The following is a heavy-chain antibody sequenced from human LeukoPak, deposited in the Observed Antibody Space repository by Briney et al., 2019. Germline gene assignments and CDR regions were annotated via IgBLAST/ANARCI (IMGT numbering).Heavy chain of an antibody. D-gene: IGHD4-11*01. J-gene: IGHJ6*03. CDR1: GYTFTRYG. CDR3: ARDYSNYVYYMDV. V-gene: IGHV1-18*01. Sequence: ASLKVSCKASGYTFTRYGISWVRHAPGEGLEWMGWISAYNGNTNYTQKLQSRVTMTTATSTSTAYMELRSLRSDDTAVYYCARDYSNYVYYMDVWGKGTTVTVSS. CDR2: ISAYNGNT.